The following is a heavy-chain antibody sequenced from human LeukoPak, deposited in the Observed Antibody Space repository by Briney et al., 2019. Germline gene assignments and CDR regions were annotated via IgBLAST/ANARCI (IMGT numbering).Heavy chain of an antibody. D-gene: IGHD3-22*01. Sequence: GWSLRLSCAASGFTVSNNYMSWVRQAPGKGLEWVSVIYSGGSTYYADSVKGRFTISRDNSKNTLYLQMNSLRAEDTAVYYCARDSRQDYYDSSGYLWFAFDIWGQGTMVTVSS. J-gene: IGHJ3*02. CDR3: ARDSRQDYYDSSGYLWFAFDI. CDR1: GFTVSNNY. CDR2: IYSGGST. V-gene: IGHV3-53*01.